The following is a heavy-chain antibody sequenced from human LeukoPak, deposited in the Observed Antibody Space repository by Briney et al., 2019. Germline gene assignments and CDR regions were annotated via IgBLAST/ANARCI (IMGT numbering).Heavy chain of an antibody. CDR3: ATDWPVIAVAGTDY. D-gene: IGHD6-19*01. CDR1: GYTLTELS. CDR2: FDPEDGET. Sequence: ASVKVSCKVSGYTLTELSMHWVRQAPGKGLEWMGGFDPEDGETIYAQEFQGRVTMTEDTSTDTAYMELSSLRSEDTAVYYCATDWPVIAVAGTDYWGQGTLVTVSS. V-gene: IGHV1-24*01. J-gene: IGHJ4*02.